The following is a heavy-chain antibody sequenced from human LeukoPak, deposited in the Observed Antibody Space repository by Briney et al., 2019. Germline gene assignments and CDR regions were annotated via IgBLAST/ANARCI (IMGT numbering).Heavy chain of an antibody. CDR1: GFSRSTSGRG. J-gene: IGHJ5*02. D-gene: IGHD3-10*01. V-gene: IGHV2-70*01. CDR3: ARGPSGERISNWFDP. Sequence: SGPTLLNPTRTLTLTCTFSGFSRSTSGRGGGWIRQPPGKALEWLTLSDWDDDEYYSTSLKTRLTISNDPSKNHVVLTMTNMDPVDTATYYCARGPSGERISNWFDPWGQGTLVTVSS. CDR2: SDWDDDE.